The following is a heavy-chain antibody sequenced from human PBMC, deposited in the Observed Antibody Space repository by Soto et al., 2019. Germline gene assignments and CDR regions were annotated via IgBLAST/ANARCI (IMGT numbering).Heavy chain of an antibody. CDR3: ARSIAAAGGRVGFDP. CDR2: ISHSSGYI. Sequence: EVQLVESGGGLVKPGGSLRLSCAASGFTLGSHSMNWVRQAPGKGLEWVSSISHSSGYIYYADSMKGRFTISRDNAKNSLYLQMNSLRAEDTAVYYCARSIAAAGGRVGFDPWGQGTLVTVSS. D-gene: IGHD6-13*01. J-gene: IGHJ5*02. V-gene: IGHV3-21*01. CDR1: GFTLGSHS.